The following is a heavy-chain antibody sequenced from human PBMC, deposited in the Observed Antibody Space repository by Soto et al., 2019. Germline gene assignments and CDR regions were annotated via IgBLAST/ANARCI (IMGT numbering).Heavy chain of an antibody. D-gene: IGHD6-6*01. CDR1: GFTFSSYG. J-gene: IGHJ4*02. V-gene: IGHV3-30*18. CDR2: ISYDGSNK. Sequence: GGSLILSCAASGFTFSSYGTHWVRKAPGKGLEWAAVISYDGSNKYYADSVKGRFTISRDNSRNTLYLQMNSLRAEDTAVYYCAKSDLYSSSPFDYWGQGTLVTVSS. CDR3: AKSDLYSSSPFDY.